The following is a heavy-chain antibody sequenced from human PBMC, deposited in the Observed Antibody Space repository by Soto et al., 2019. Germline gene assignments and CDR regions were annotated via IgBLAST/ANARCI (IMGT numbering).Heavy chain of an antibody. Sequence: QVPLQQWGAGLLKPSETLSLTCAVYGGSFSGYFWNWVRQPPGKGLEWIGEINHSGSTKYNPSLKSRVTLSVDTSKNQFSLRVFSVTDADTAVYYCARDLSGYSYGMDVWGQGTTVTVS. CDR1: GGSFSGYF. J-gene: IGHJ6*02. CDR2: INHSGST. V-gene: IGHV4-34*01. CDR3: ARDLSGYSYGMDV.